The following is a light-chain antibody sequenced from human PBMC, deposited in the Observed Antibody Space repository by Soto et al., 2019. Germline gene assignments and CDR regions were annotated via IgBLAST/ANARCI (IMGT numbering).Light chain of an antibody. CDR2: DAS. CDR1: QSISSW. V-gene: IGKV1-5*01. Sequence: IQMTQCPSTLSASVGDRVTITCRASQSISSWLAWYQEKPGKAPNLLIYDASSLESGVPSRFSGSGSGTEFTLTISSLQPDDFATYYCQQYGSYPYAFGQGTKLEIK. J-gene: IGKJ2*01. CDR3: QQYGSYPYA.